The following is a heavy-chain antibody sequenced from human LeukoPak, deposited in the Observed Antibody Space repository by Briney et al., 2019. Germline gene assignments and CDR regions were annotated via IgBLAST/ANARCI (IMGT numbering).Heavy chain of an antibody. CDR1: GGSISSYY. J-gene: IGHJ4*02. Sequence: KPSETLSLTCSVSGGSISSYYWSWIRQPAGKGLEWIGRIYTSGNTNYNPSLQSRVTMSVDSSKNQFSLRLSSVTAADTAVYYCAREQMAATGTIDYWGQGTLVTVSS. CDR2: IYTSGNT. V-gene: IGHV4-4*07. CDR3: AREQMAATGTIDY. D-gene: IGHD1-1*01.